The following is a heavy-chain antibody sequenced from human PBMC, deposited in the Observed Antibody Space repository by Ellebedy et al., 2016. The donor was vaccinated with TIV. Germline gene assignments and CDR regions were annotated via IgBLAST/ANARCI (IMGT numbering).Heavy chain of an antibody. Sequence: GESLKISCKGSGYSFTSYWIGWVRQMPGKGLEWMGLIYPGDSDTRYSPSFQGQVTISADKSISTAYLQWSSLKASDTAMYYCARQGQYSSSWYTAYYYYGMDVWGQGTTVTVSS. CDR2: IYPGDSDT. CDR1: GYSFTSYW. CDR3: ARQGQYSSSWYTAYYYYGMDV. D-gene: IGHD6-13*01. V-gene: IGHV5-51*01. J-gene: IGHJ6*02.